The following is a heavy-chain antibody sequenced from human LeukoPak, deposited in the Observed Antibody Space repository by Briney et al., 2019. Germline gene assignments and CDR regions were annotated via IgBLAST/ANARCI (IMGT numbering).Heavy chain of an antibody. D-gene: IGHD2-2*01. CDR2: IYYSGST. Sequence: SETLSLTCTVSGGSISSYYWSWLRQPPGKGLEWIGYIYYSGSTNYNPSLKSRVTISVDTSKNQFSLKLSSVTAADTAVYYCARLLVSEYCSSTSCYSGPHFDYWGQGTLVTVSS. J-gene: IGHJ4*02. CDR1: GGSISSYY. V-gene: IGHV4-59*08. CDR3: ARLLVSEYCSSTSCYSGPHFDY.